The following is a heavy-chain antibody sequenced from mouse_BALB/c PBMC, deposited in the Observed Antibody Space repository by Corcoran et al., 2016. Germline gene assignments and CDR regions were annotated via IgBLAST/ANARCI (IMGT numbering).Heavy chain of an antibody. CDR3: SNWDWYFDV. CDR2: IDPANGNT. D-gene: IGHD4-1*01. J-gene: IGHJ1*01. Sequence: EVQLQQSGAELVKPGASVKLSCTASGFNIKDTYMHWVKQRPEQGLEWIGRIDPANGNTKYDPKFQGKATITADTSSNPAYLQLSSLTAEDTAVYYCSNWDWYFDVGGAGTTVTVSS. V-gene: IGHV14-3*02. CDR1: GFNIKDTY.